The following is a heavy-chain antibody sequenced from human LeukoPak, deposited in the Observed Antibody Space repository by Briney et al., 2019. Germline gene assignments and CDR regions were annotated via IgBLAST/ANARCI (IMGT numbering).Heavy chain of an antibody. CDR3: ARDHSSSWNWFDP. CDR1: GYTFTGDY. Sequence: GASVKVSCKASGYTFTGDYMYWVRQAPGQGLEWMGWINPNSGGTKYAQKFQGRVTMTRDTSISTAYMELSRLRSDDTAVYYCARDHSSSWNWFDPWGQGTLVTVSS. CDR2: INPNSGGT. V-gene: IGHV1-2*02. D-gene: IGHD6-13*01. J-gene: IGHJ5*02.